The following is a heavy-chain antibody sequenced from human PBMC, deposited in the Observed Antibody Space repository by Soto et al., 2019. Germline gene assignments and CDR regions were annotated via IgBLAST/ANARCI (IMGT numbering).Heavy chain of an antibody. CDR2: TSDGGDLT. J-gene: IGHJ3*02. V-gene: IGHV3-23*01. CDR3: ARRVIGSSRAFDI. Sequence: PGGSLRLSCAASGFAFSSHPMSWVRQAPEKGLEWVAGTSDGGDLTYNADSVRGRFTISRDNSRNTLYLQMNSLRAEDTAVYYCARRVIGSSRAFDIWGQGTMVTVSS. CDR1: GFAFSSHP. D-gene: IGHD3-10*01.